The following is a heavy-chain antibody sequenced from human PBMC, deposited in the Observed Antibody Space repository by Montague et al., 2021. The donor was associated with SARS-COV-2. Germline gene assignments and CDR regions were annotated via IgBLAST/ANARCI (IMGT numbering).Heavy chain of an antibody. CDR3: ARAGTITMIVVVIDAFDI. D-gene: IGHD3-22*01. V-gene: IGHV4-31*03. J-gene: IGHJ3*02. CDR2: IYYSGST. Sequence: TLSLICTVSGGSISSGGYYWSWIRQHPGKGLEWIGYIYYSGSTYYNPSLKSRVTISVDTSKNQFSLKLSSVTAADTAVYYCARAGTITMIVVVIDAFDIWGQGTMVTVSS. CDR1: GGSISSGGYY.